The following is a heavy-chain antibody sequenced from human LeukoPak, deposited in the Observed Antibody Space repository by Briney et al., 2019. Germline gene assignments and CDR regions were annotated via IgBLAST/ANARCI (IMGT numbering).Heavy chain of an antibody. J-gene: IGHJ5*02. V-gene: IGHV3-11*01. Sequence: PGGSLRLSCAASGFTFSDYYMSWIRQAPGKGLEWVSYISSSGSTKYYADSVKGRFTVSRDNAKSSLDLQMNSLRADDTAVYYCARDSTSVGAFDPWGQGALVTVSS. CDR3: ARDSTSVGAFDP. CDR2: ISSSGSTK. CDR1: GFTFSDYY.